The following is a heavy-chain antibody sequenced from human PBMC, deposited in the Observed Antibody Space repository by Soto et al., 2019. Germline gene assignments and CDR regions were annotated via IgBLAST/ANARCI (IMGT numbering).Heavy chain of an antibody. CDR1: GFTFTSSA. Sequence: ASVKVSCEASGFTFTSSAVQWVRQARGQRLEWIGWIVVGSGNTNYAQKFQERVTITRDMSTSTAYMELSSLRSEDTAVYYCAADRSKYCSGGSCLLDPWGQGTLVTVSS. D-gene: IGHD2-15*01. CDR2: IVVGSGNT. V-gene: IGHV1-58*01. CDR3: AADRSKYCSGGSCLLDP. J-gene: IGHJ5*02.